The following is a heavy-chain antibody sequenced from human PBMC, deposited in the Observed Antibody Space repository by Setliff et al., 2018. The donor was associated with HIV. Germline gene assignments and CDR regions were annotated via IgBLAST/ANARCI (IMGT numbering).Heavy chain of an antibody. CDR1: GYTFSDYD. CDR2: ISGYSGHT. CDR3: ASVAAAGTFDY. J-gene: IGHJ4*02. V-gene: IGHV1-18*01. Sequence: ASVKVSCKASGYTFSDYDVAWVRQAPGQGLEWMGWISGYSGHTNFAQKFQGRVTMTTDTSTSTAYMELRSLRSDDTAVYYCASVAAAGTFDYWGQGALVTVSS. D-gene: IGHD6-13*01.